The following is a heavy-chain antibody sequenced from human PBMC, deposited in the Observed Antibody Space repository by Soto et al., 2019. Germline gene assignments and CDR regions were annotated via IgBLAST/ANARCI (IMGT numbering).Heavy chain of an antibody. J-gene: IGHJ6*02. CDR2: TYYRSKWYN. D-gene: IGHD1-1*01. CDR1: GDSVSSNSAA. Sequence: PSQTLALTCAISGDSVSSNSAAWNWIRQSPSRGLEWLGRTYYRSKWYNDYAVSVKSRITINPDTSKNQFSLQLNSVTPEDTAVYYCARDLDAGVGDYYYGMDVWGQGTTVTVSS. CDR3: ARDLDAGVGDYYYGMDV. V-gene: IGHV6-1*01.